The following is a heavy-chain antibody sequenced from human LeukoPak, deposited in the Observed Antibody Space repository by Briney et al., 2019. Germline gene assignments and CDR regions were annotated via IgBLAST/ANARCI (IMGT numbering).Heavy chain of an antibody. CDR1: GGSIGTYY. CDR3: ARHIGGGIEDMDV. D-gene: IGHD3-16*02. Sequence: PSETLSLTCIVSGGSIGTYYWSWIRQSPGKGLEWIGYIYVTGSTRYNPYLQSRVTISVDTSRNQFFLKMSSVAAADTAVYYCARHIGGGIEDMDVWDTGTKVTVSS. J-gene: IGHJ6*03. V-gene: IGHV4-59*08. CDR2: IYVTGST.